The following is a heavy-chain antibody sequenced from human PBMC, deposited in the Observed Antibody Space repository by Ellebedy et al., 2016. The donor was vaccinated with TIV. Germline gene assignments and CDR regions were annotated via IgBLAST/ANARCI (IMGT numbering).Heavy chain of an antibody. D-gene: IGHD3-9*01. Sequence: SETLSLTCAVYGGSFSGYYWSWIRQPPGKGLEWIGEINHSGSTNYNPSLKSRVTISVDKSKNQFSLKLSSVTAADTAVYYCARADYDILTGYYPFDYWGQGTLVTVSS. V-gene: IGHV4-34*01. CDR1: GGSFSGYY. CDR2: INHSGST. CDR3: ARADYDILTGYYPFDY. J-gene: IGHJ4*02.